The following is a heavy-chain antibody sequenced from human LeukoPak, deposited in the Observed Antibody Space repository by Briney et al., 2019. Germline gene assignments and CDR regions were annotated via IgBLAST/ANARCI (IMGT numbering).Heavy chain of an antibody. Sequence: PGGSLRLSCAASGFTFSRYGMHWVRQAPGKRLEWVAFIRFDGSNKYYADSVKGRFTISRDNAKNSLYLQMNSLRAEDTAVYYCARDPPREWLLDYWGQGTLVTVSS. CDR3: ARDPPREWLLDY. CDR1: GFTFSRYG. J-gene: IGHJ4*02. D-gene: IGHD5-12*01. V-gene: IGHV3-30*02. CDR2: IRFDGSNK.